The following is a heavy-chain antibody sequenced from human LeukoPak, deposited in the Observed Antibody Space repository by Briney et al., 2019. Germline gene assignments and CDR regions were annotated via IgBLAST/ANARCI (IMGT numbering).Heavy chain of an antibody. V-gene: IGHV4-38-2*02. CDR1: GFSISRGYY. CDR2: IHHSGTT. Sequence: SETLSLTCAVSGFSISRGYYWGCIRQPPGKGLEWIGTIHHSGTTYYNPSLQSRVTISVDSSKNQFSLKMRSVTAADTAVYYCAREGPVRRRGLSAAFDIWGHGKLVTVSS. J-gene: IGHJ3*02. CDR3: AREGPVRRRGLSAAFDI. D-gene: IGHD4-17*01.